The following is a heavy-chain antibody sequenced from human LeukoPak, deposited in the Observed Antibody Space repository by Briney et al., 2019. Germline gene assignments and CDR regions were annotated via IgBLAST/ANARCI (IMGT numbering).Heavy chain of an antibody. Sequence: PEGSLRLSCAATGFTFTNYAMNWVRQAPGKGLEWVSTIGGAYDTYYADSVKGRFTVSRDSSKNTLYLQMNSLRAEDTAIYYCAKDLAPADFLYGQWGQGTLVTVSS. CDR2: IGGAYDT. V-gene: IGHV3-23*01. CDR3: AKDLAPADFLYGQ. D-gene: IGHD2-2*02. J-gene: IGHJ4*02. CDR1: GFTFTNYA.